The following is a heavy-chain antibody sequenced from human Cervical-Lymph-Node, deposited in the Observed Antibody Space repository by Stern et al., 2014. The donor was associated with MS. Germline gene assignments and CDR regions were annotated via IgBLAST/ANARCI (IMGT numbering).Heavy chain of an antibody. V-gene: IGHV3-33*01. CDR1: GFTFSSYG. D-gene: IGHD3-9*01. J-gene: IGHJ4*02. Sequence: MQLVESGGGVVQPGRSLRLSCAASGFTFSSYGMHWVRQAPGKGLEWVAGIWYDGSNKYYADSVKGRFTISRDNSKNTLYLQMNSLRAEDTAVYYCARDRGGSYDILTGYFGYWGQGTLVTVSS. CDR2: IWYDGSNK. CDR3: ARDRGGSYDILTGYFGY.